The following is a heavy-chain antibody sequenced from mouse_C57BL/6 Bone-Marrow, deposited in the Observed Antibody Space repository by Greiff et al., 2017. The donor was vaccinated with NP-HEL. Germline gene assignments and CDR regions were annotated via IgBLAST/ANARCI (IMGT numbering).Heavy chain of an antibody. V-gene: IGHV1-50*01. Sequence: LQQPGAELVKPGASVKLSCKASGYTFTSYWMQWVKQRPGQGLEWIGEIDPSDSYTNYNQKFKGKATLTVDTSSSTAYMQLSSLTSEDSAVYYCARVNYGAMDYWGQGTSVTVSS. D-gene: IGHD1-1*01. CDR3: ARVNYGAMDY. CDR2: IDPSDSYT. CDR1: GYTFTSYW. J-gene: IGHJ4*01.